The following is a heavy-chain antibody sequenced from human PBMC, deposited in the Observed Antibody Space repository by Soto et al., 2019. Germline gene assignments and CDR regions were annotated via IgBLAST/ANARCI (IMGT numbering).Heavy chain of an antibody. D-gene: IGHD3-10*01. CDR1: GFTFSSYG. J-gene: IGHJ4*02. CDR2: IWYDGSNK. V-gene: IGHV3-33*01. CDR3: ARGTHITMVRGRFDY. Sequence: QVQLVESGGGVVQPGRSLRLSCAASGFTFSSYGMHWVRQAPGKGLEWVAVIWYDGSNKYYADSVKGRFTISRDNSKNTLYLLMNSLRAEDTAVYYCARGTHITMVRGRFDYWGQGTLVTVSS.